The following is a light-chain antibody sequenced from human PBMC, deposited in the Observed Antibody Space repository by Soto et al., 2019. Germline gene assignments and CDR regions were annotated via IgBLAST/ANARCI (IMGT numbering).Light chain of an antibody. CDR1: SSNIGSNT. V-gene: IGLV1-44*01. CDR3: AAWDDSLNGLV. Sequence: QSVLTQPPSASGTPGQRVTISCSGSSSNIGSNTVNWYQQLPGTAPNLLIYTNNQRPSGVPDRFSGSKSGNSAPLAISGLQSEDEADYYCAAWDDSLNGLVFGTGTQLTVL. J-gene: IGLJ1*01. CDR2: TNN.